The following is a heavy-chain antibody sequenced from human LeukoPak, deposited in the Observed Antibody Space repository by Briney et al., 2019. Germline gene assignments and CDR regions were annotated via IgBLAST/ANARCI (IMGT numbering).Heavy chain of an antibody. V-gene: IGHV3-30*02. CDR1: GFTFSSYG. CDR2: IRYDGSNK. J-gene: IGHJ5*02. Sequence: GGSLRLSCAASGFTFSSYGMHWVRQAPGKGLGRVAFIRYDGSNKYYADSVKGRFTISRDNSKNTLYLQMNSLRAEDTAVYYCAKDTTPPKAGFDPWGQGTLVTVSS. CDR3: AKDTTPPKAGFDP. D-gene: IGHD1-14*01.